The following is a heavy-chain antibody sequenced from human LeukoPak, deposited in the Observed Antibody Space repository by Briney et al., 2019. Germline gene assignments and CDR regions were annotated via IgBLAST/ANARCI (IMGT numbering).Heavy chain of an antibody. CDR1: GNYW. CDR2: INSDGSST. D-gene: IGHD1-14*01. J-gene: IGHJ6*02. CDR3: ARDNHYYGMDV. Sequence: GGSLRLSCAASGNYWMHWVRQAPGQGLVWVSRINSDGSSTSYADSVKGRFTISRDNAKNSLYLQMNSLRAEDTAVYYCARDNHYYGMDVWGQGTTVTVSS. V-gene: IGHV3-74*01.